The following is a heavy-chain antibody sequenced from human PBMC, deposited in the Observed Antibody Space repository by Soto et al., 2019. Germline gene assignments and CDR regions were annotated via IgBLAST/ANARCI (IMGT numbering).Heavy chain of an antibody. CDR3: ARSAYSYGDDAFDI. CDR2: ISAYNGNT. Sequence: GASVKVSCKASGYTFTSYGISWVRQAPGQGLEWMGWISAYNGNTNYAQKLQGRVTMTTDTSTSTAYMELRSLRSGDTAVYYCARSAYSYGDDAFDIWGQGTMVTVSS. D-gene: IGHD5-18*01. J-gene: IGHJ3*02. CDR1: GYTFTSYG. V-gene: IGHV1-18*01.